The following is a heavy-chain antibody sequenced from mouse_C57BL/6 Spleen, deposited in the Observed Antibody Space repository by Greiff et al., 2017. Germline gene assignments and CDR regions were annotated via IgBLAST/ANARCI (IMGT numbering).Heavy chain of an antibody. V-gene: IGHV1-82*01. J-gene: IGHJ4*01. CDR3: ARSAPPSYYYAMDY. CDR2: IYPGDGDT. D-gene: IGHD1-2*01. Sequence: QVQLKESGPELVKPGASVKISCKASGYAFSSSWMNWVKQRPGKGLEWIGRIYPGDGDTNYNGKFKGKATLTADKSSSTAYMQLSSLTSEDSAVYFCARSAPPSYYYAMDYWGQGTSVTVSS. CDR1: GYAFSSSW.